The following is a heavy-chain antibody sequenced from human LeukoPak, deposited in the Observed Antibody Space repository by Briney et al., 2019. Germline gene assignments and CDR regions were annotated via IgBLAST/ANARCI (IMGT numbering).Heavy chain of an antibody. J-gene: IGHJ3*02. V-gene: IGHV3-48*03. CDR3: ARDYLSPKGAFDI. CDR1: GFTFSSSE. D-gene: IGHD2/OR15-2a*01. Sequence: PGGSLRLSCAASGFTFSSSEMNWVRQAPGKALAWVSYISSSGSTIYYADSVKGRFTISRDNAKNSLYLQMNSLRAEDTAVYYCARDYLSPKGAFDIWGQGKMVTVSS. CDR2: ISSSGSTI.